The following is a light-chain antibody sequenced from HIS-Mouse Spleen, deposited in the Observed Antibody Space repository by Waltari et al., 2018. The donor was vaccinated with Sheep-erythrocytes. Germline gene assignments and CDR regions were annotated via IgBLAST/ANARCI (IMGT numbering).Light chain of an antibody. V-gene: IGLV1-44*01. CDR2: SNN. CDR1: SSNIGSNT. CDR3: AAWDDSLNGYV. Sequence: QSVLTQPPSASGTPGQRVTISCSGSSSNIGSNTVNWYQPLPGTAPKLLIYSNNRRPSGVPDRFSGSKSGPSASLAISGLQSEDEADYYCAAWDDSLNGYVFGTGTKVTVL. J-gene: IGLJ1*01.